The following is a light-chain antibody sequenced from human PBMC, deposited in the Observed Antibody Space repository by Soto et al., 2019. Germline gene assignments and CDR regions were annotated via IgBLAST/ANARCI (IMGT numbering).Light chain of an antibody. V-gene: IGLV1-44*01. CDR2: SNN. J-gene: IGLJ1*01. Sequence: QSVLTHPPSASGAPGQRVTISSSGNSSNIGSNTVNWYQQLPGTAPKLLIYSNNQRPSGVPDRFSGSKSGTSASLAISGLQSEDEADYYCAAWDDSLNGYVFGTGTKVTVL. CDR1: SSNIGSNT. CDR3: AAWDDSLNGYV.